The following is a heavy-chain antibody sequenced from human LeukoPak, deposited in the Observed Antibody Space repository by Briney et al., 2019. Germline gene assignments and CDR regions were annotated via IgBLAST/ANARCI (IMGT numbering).Heavy chain of an antibody. D-gene: IGHD5-12*01. J-gene: IGHJ4*02. CDR3: ARDSGYDPIDY. Sequence: PGGSLRLSCAAPGFTFSSYAMHWVRQAPGKGLEWVAVISYDGSNKYYADSVKGRFTISRDNSKNTLYLQMNSLRAEDTAVYYCARDSGYDPIDYWGQGTLVTVSS. CDR2: ISYDGSNK. V-gene: IGHV3-30*04. CDR1: GFTFSSYA.